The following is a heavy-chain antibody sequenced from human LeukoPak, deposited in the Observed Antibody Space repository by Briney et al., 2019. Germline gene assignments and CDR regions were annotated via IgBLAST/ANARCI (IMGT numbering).Heavy chain of an antibody. J-gene: IGHJ6*03. CDR3: AKGSSLTGLYYYYYYYMDV. D-gene: IGHD3-10*01. V-gene: IGHV3-23*01. Sequence: GGSLRLSCAASGFTFTSYAMSSVRQAPGKGLEWVSAISGSGGSTYYADSVKGRFTISRDNSKNTLYLQMNSLRAEDTAVYYCAKGSSLTGLYYYYYYYMDVWGKGTTVTVSS. CDR2: ISGSGGST. CDR1: GFTFTSYA.